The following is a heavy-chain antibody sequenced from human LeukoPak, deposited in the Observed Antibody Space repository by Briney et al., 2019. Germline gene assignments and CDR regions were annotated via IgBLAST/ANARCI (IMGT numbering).Heavy chain of an antibody. CDR1: GGSFSGYY. D-gene: IGHD3-10*01. V-gene: IGHV4-34*01. Sequence: PSETLSLTCAVYGGSFSGYYWNWIRQPPGKGLEWIGEINHSGSTNYNPSLKSRVTISVDTSKNQFSLKLSAVTAADTAVYYCARGRGWFGELRKRWFDPWGQGTLVTVSS. CDR3: ARGRGWFGELRKRWFDP. J-gene: IGHJ5*02. CDR2: INHSGST.